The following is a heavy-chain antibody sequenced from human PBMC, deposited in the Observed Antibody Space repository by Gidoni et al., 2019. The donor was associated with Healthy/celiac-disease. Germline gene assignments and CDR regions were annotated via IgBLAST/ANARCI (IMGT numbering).Heavy chain of an antibody. D-gene: IGHD6-6*01. CDR2: IIPIFGTA. CDR1: GGTFSSYA. CDR3: ARLLDIAAQTPYYYGMDV. V-gene: IGHV1-69*06. Sequence: QVQLVQAGAEGKKPGSSVKVSGKASGGTFSSYATSWVRQAPGKGLEWRGGIIPIFGTANYAQKFQGRVTITADKSTSTAYMELSSLRSEDTAVYYCARLLDIAAQTPYYYGMDVWGQGTTVTVSS. J-gene: IGHJ6*02.